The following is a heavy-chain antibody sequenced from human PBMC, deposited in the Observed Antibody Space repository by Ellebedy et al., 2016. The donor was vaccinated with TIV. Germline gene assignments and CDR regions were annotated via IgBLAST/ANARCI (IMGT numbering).Heavy chain of an antibody. D-gene: IGHD4-17*01. V-gene: IGHV1-2*04. CDR2: INPNSGGP. Sequence: AASVKVSCKASGYTFTDYYIHWVRQAPGQGLEWMGWINPNSGGPNYAQKFQGWVTMTRDTSISTAYMELNRLRSDDTAVYYCARDGAVTTVFDYWGQGTLVTVSS. J-gene: IGHJ4*02. CDR3: ARDGAVTTVFDY. CDR1: GYTFTDYY.